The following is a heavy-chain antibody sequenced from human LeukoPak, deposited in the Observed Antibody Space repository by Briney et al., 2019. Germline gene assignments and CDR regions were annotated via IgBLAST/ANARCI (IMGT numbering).Heavy chain of an antibody. Sequence: GRSLRLSCAASGFTFSSYGMHWVRQAPGKGLEWVAVISYDGSNKYYADSVKGRFTISRDNSKNTLYLQMNSLRAEDTAVYYCAKVAASPLALLDYYYDSSGYPDHWGQGTLVTVSS. D-gene: IGHD3-22*01. CDR1: GFTFSSYG. CDR3: AKVAASPLALLDYYYDSSGYPDH. V-gene: IGHV3-30*18. J-gene: IGHJ4*02. CDR2: ISYDGSNK.